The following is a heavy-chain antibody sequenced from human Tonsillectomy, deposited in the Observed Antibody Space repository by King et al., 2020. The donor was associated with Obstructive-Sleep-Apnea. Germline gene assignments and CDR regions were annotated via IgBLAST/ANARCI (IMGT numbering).Heavy chain of an antibody. CDR2: IYYSGST. J-gene: IGHJ6*02. D-gene: IGHD3-9*01. Sequence: QLQESGPGLVKPSETLSLTCTVSGGSISSSSYYWGWIRQPPGKGLEWIGSIYYSGSTYYNPSLKSRVTISVDTSKNQFSLKLSSVTAADTAVYYCARVLRYFDWLPPYYYYGMDVWGQGTTLTVSS. V-gene: IGHV4-39*07. CDR1: GGSISSSSYY. CDR3: ARVLRYFDWLPPYYYYGMDV.